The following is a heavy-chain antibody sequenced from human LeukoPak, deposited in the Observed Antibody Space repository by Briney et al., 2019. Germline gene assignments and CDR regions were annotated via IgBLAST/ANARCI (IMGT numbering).Heavy chain of an antibody. V-gene: IGHV1-69*13. CDR3: ARDSSSSPDYYYYYMDV. Sequence: SVKVSCKASGGTFSSYAMSWVRQAPGQGLEWMGGIIPIFGTANYAQKFQGRVTITADESTSTAYMELRSLRSDDTAVYYCARDSSSSPDYYYYYMDVWGKGTTVTVSS. D-gene: IGHD6-6*01. CDR2: IIPIFGTA. CDR1: GGTFSSYA. J-gene: IGHJ6*03.